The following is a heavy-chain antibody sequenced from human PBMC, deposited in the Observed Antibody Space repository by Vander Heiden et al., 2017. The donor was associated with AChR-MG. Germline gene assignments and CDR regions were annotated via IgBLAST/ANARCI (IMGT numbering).Heavy chain of an antibody. D-gene: IGHD3-3*01. CDR1: GLNFRDHT. CDR2: IRSKSFGGTV. J-gene: IGHJ6*02. CDR3: TRDDYRLEWLQFHHYGMDV. Sequence: EVQLVESGGGLVQPGRSLRLSCITSGLNFRDHTMTWVRQAPGKGLEWEGVIRSKSFGGTVEYAASVKGRFTISRDDPKGIAYLQVNSLKTEDTAVYYCTRDDYRLEWLQFHHYGMDVWGQGTTVTVSS. V-gene: IGHV3-49*04.